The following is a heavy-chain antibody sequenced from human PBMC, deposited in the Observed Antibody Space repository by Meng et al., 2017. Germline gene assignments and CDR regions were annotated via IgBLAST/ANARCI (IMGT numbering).Heavy chain of an antibody. CDR3: ARELGVGATSMGI. CDR1: GFTFSSYG. D-gene: IGHD1-26*01. J-gene: IGHJ4*02. CDR2: IWYDGSNK. Sequence: QVQLVESGGGVVQPGRSLTLSCAASGFTFSSYGMHWVRQAPGKGLEWVAVIWYDGSNKYYADSVKGRFTISRDNSKNTLYLQMNSLRAEDTAAYYCARELGVGATSMGIWGQGTLVTVSS. V-gene: IGHV3-33*01.